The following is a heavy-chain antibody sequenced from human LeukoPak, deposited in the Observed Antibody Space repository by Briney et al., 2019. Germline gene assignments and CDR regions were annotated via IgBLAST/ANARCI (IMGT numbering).Heavy chain of an antibody. Sequence: GASVKVSCKVSGYTLTELSMHWARQAPGKGLEWMGGFDPEDGETIYAQKFQGRVTITRNTSISTAYMELSSLRSEDTAVYYCARGNWNDDFDYWGQGTLVTVSS. J-gene: IGHJ4*02. CDR3: ARGNWNDDFDY. CDR2: FDPEDGET. CDR1: GYTLTELS. V-gene: IGHV1-24*01. D-gene: IGHD1-1*01.